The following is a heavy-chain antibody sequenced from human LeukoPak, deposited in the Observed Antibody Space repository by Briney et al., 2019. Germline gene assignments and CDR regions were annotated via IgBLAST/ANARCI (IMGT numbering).Heavy chain of an antibody. CDR1: GFSFSSYE. CDR2: ISSRGGTI. J-gene: IGHJ4*02. Sequence: GGSLRLSCAASGFSFSSYEMNWVRQAPGKGLEWVSYISSRGGTIYYADSVKGRFTMSRDNAKNSLYLQMNSLRAEDTALYCCAREPTYTNWGVDYWGQGTLVTVSS. D-gene: IGHD7-27*01. V-gene: IGHV3-48*03. CDR3: AREPTYTNWGVDY.